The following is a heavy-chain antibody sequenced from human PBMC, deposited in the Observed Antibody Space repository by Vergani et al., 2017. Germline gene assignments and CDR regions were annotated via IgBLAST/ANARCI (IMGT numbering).Heavy chain of an antibody. Sequence: QVQLVQSGAEVKKPGASVKVSCKASGYTFTSYGISWVRQAPGQGLEWMGWISAYNGNTNYAQKLQGRVTMTTDTSTSTAYMELSRLRSDDTAVYYCAREVIGTYYGGNPFDYWGQGTLVTVSS. CDR1: GYTFTSYG. D-gene: IGHD4-23*01. J-gene: IGHJ4*02. CDR3: AREVIGTYYGGNPFDY. CDR2: ISAYNGNT. V-gene: IGHV1-18*04.